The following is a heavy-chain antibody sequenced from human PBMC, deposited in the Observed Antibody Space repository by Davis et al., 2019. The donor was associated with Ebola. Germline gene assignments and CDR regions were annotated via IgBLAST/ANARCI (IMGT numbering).Heavy chain of an antibody. CDR2: IYYSGTT. CDR3: ARGRYSYGYFDY. Sequence: LRLSCTVSGGSISSGDYYWSWIRQHPGKGLESIGYIYYSGTTYYNPSLRSRVTISVDTSKNQFSLKLSSVTAADTAVYYCARGRYSYGYFDYWGQGTLVTVSP. CDR1: GGSISSGDYY. D-gene: IGHD5-18*01. V-gene: IGHV4-31*03. J-gene: IGHJ4*02.